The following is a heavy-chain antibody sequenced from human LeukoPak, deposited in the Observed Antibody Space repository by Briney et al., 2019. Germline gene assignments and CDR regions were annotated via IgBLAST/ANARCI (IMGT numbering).Heavy chain of an antibody. Sequence: SVKVSCKASGGTFSSYAISWVRQAPGQGLEWMGRIIPIFGTANYAQKFQGRVTITTDESTSTAYMELSSLRSEDTAVYYCGRARSSSSTEMDVWGKGTTVTVSS. CDR2: IIPIFGTA. CDR3: GRARSSSSTEMDV. J-gene: IGHJ6*04. V-gene: IGHV1-69*05. D-gene: IGHD6-13*01. CDR1: GGTFSSYA.